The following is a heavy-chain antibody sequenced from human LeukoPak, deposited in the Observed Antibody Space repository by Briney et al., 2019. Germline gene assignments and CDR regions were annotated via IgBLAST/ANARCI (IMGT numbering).Heavy chain of an antibody. CDR1: GFTFSTYS. CDR3: ASGHNGWYYFDY. V-gene: IGHV3-21*01. D-gene: IGHD6-19*01. J-gene: IGHJ4*02. Sequence: GGSLRLSCAASGFTFSTYSMNWVRQAPGQGLEWVSSISTSSDYVYYADSVKGRFTISRDNAKNSLYLQMNSLRAEDTAVYYCASGHNGWYYFDYWGQGTLVTVSS. CDR2: ISTSSDYV.